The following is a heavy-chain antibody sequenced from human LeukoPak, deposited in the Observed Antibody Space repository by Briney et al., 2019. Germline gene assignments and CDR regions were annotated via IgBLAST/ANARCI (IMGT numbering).Heavy chain of an antibody. CDR3: AKDLDSTGIYSDWFDP. D-gene: IGHD2-21*01. J-gene: IGHJ5*02. V-gene: IGHV3-23*01. CDR1: GFTFSNYA. CDR2: ISTSSTGT. Sequence: GGSLRLPCAASGFTFSNYAMNWVRQAPGKGLEWVSTISTSSTGTHYADSVKGRFTISRDDSLNTLYLHMNSLGVEDTAVYYCAKDLDSTGIYSDWFDPWGQGTLVTVSS.